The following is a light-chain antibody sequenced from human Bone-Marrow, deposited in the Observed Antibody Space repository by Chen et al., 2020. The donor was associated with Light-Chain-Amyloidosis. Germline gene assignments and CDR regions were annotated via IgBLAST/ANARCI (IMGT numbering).Light chain of an antibody. Sequence: QSSLTQPPSASGSPGQSVTLSCAGTSSDVGGYNYVSSYQPHPGKAPKLMIYEVTKRPSGVPDRFSGSKSGNTASLTVSGLQAEDEADYYCSSYGGSNNLLFGGGTKVTVL. V-gene: IGLV2-8*01. CDR3: SSYGGSNNLL. CDR2: EVT. J-gene: IGLJ2*01. CDR1: SSDVGGYNY.